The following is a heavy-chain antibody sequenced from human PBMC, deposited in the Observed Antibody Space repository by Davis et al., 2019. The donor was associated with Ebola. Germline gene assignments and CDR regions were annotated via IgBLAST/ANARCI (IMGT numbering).Heavy chain of an antibody. D-gene: IGHD1-26*01. CDR2: IRSKANSYAT. J-gene: IGHJ6*02. CDR3: TTHAGGADSYYYGVEV. Sequence: GGSLRLSCAASGFTFSSYWMHWVRQASGKGLAWVGRIRSKANSYATAYAASVKGRFTISRDDSKNTAYLQMNSLKTEDTAMYYCTTHAGGADSYYYGVEVWGQGTTVTVSS. CDR1: GFTFSSYW. V-gene: IGHV3-73*01.